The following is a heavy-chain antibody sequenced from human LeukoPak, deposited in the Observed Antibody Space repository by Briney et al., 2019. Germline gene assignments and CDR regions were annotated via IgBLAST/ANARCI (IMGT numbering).Heavy chain of an antibody. D-gene: IGHD2-15*01. CDR3: ARAGCSGGSCYYKPLFDY. Sequence: SETLSLTCTVSGYSISSGYYWGWIRQPPGKGLEWIGRIYTSGSTDYNPSLKSRVTISVDTSKNQFSLKLSSVTAADTAVYYCARAGCSGGSCYYKPLFDYWGQGTLVTVSS. CDR1: GYSISSGYY. V-gene: IGHV4-38-2*02. CDR2: IYTSGST. J-gene: IGHJ4*02.